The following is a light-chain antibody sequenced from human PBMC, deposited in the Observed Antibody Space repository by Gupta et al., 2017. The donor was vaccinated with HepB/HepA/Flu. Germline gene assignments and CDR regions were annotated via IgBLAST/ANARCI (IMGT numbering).Light chain of an antibody. J-gene: IGKJ4*01. CDR2: GAS. V-gene: IGKV1-12*01. Sequence: DIQMTQSPSSVSASVGDRVTITCRASQTISNWLAWYQQKPGKAPKLLLSGASSLQSGVPSRFSGSGSGTDFTLTIRSLQPEDFTTYYCQQANSFPPTFGGGTRVEIK. CDR1: QTISNW. CDR3: QQANSFPPT.